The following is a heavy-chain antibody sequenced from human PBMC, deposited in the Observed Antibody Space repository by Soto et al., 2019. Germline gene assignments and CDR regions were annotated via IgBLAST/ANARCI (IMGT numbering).Heavy chain of an antibody. V-gene: IGHV4-59*01. CDR1: GGSISSYY. Sequence: PSETLSLTCTVSGGSISSYYWSWIRQPPGKGLEWIGYIYYSGSTNYNPSLKSRVTISIDTSKNQFSLKLSSVTAADTAVYYCSIVYPHGLAYCGGDCYSDAFDIWGQGTMVTVSS. J-gene: IGHJ3*02. CDR2: IYYSGST. D-gene: IGHD2-21*02. CDR3: SIVYPHGLAYCGGDCYSDAFDI.